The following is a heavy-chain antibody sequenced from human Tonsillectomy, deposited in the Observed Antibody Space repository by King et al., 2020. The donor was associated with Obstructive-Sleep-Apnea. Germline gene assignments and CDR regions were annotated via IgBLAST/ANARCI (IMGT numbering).Heavy chain of an antibody. CDR3: VKVRTWEVGVSYSNYHYFDY. V-gene: IGHV3-64D*06. Sequence: VQLVESGGGLVQPGGSLRLSCSASGFTFSSHAIHWVRQAPGKGLEYVSAISSDGGSTYYADAVKGRFTISRDNSKHKLYLQMSSLRTEDTAVYDCVKVRTWEVGVSYSNYHYFDYWRQGPLVTVSS. CDR2: ISSDGGST. CDR1: GFTFSSHA. D-gene: IGHD4-11*01. J-gene: IGHJ4*02.